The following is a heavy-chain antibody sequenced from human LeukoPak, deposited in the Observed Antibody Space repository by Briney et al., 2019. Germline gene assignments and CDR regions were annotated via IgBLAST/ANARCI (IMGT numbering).Heavy chain of an antibody. Sequence: SVKVSCKASGGTFSSYAISWVRQAPGQGLEWMGGIIPIFGTANYTQKFQGRVTITADESTSTAYMELSSLRSEDTAVYYCAREVGDYVWGSNLFDYWGQGTLVTVSS. J-gene: IGHJ4*02. V-gene: IGHV1-69*01. CDR2: IIPIFGTA. D-gene: IGHD3-16*01. CDR1: GGTFSSYA. CDR3: AREVGDYVWGSNLFDY.